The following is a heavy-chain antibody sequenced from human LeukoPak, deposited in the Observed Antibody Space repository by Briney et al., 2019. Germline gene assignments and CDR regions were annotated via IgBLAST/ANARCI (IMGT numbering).Heavy chain of an antibody. V-gene: IGHV3-64D*09. D-gene: IGHD1-1*01. CDR1: GFPFSSYH. CDR2: ISNNGGSS. CDR3: VKITSVTGGDC. J-gene: IGHJ4*02. Sequence: PGGSLRLSCTASGFPFSSYHMNWVRQAPGKGLEYVSGISNNGGSSFYADSVKGRFTISRDNSKNTLYLQMSSLRAEDTAVYYCVKITSVTGGDCWGQGTRLTVSS.